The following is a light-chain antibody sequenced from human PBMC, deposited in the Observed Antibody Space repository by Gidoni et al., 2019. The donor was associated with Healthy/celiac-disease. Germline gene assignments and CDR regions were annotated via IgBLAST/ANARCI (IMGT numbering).Light chain of an antibody. V-gene: IGKV3-15*01. CDR2: GAS. J-gene: IGKJ1*01. CDR3: QQYNNWPRT. Sequence: EIVMTQSPATLSVSPGERATLSRRASQSVSSNLAWYQQKPGQAPRLLIYGASTRATGIPAGFSGSGSGTEFTLTISSLQSEDFAVCYCQQYNNWPRTFGQGTKVEIK. CDR1: QSVSSN.